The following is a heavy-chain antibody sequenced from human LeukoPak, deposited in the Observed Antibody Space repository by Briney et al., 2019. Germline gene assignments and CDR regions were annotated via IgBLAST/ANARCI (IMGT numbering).Heavy chain of an antibody. CDR1: GFTFSNYA. J-gene: IGHJ5*02. Sequence: GRSLRLSCAASGFTFSNYAIHWVRQAPGKGLEWVAVISYDGSNKYYADSVKGRFAISRDNSKNTLFLQMNNLRSEDTAVYYCARAYSSSWSSWGQGTLVTVSS. V-gene: IGHV3-30*09. CDR3: ARAYSSSWSS. CDR2: ISYDGSNK. D-gene: IGHD6-13*01.